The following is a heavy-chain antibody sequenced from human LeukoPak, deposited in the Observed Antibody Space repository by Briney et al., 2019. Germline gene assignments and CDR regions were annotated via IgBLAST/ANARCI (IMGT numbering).Heavy chain of an antibody. CDR2: ISSSSIYI. CDR1: GFTFSSNS. V-gene: IGHV3-21*01. J-gene: IGHJ4*02. D-gene: IGHD5-12*01. CDR3: ARMGAYSGYEFSD. Sequence: GGSLRLSCAASGFTFSSNSMNWVRQAPGKGLEWVSFISSSSIYIYYADSVKGRFTISRDNAKNSLYLQMNSLRAEDTAVYYCARMGAYSGYEFSDWGQGTLVTVSS.